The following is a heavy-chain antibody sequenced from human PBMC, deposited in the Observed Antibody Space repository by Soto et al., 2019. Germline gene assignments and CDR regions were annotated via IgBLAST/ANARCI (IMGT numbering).Heavy chain of an antibody. CDR3: ARDASYVPYSYYYYGMDD. Sequence: PGGSLRLSCAASGFTFSSYGMHWVRQAPGKGLEWVAVIWYDGSNKYYADSVEGRFTISRDNSKNTLYLQMNSLRAEDTAVYYCARDASYVPYSYYYYGMDDWGQGTMVTVSS. V-gene: IGHV3-33*01. CDR2: IWYDGSNK. CDR1: GFTFSSYG. J-gene: IGHJ6*02. D-gene: IGHD3-10*02.